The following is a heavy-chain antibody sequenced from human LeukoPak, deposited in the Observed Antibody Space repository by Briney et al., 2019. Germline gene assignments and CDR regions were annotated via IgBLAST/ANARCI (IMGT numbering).Heavy chain of an antibody. V-gene: IGHV4-39*01. CDR1: GGSISLTSNYY. J-gene: IGHJ4*02. CDR3: ARHHHSGYCDL. Sequence: SETLSLTCTVSGGSISLTSNYYWAWIRQPPGKGLEWIGSISFSGSSYYNPSLKSPVTISVDTPKHPFSLKPSSVTAPDTAVYYCARHHHSGYCDLWGQGTLVTVSS. CDR2: ISFSGSS. D-gene: IGHD3-16*01.